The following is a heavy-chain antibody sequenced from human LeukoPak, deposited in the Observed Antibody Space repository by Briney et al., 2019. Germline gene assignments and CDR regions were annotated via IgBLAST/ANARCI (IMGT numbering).Heavy chain of an antibody. CDR2: IVVGSGNT. D-gene: IGHD4-17*01. J-gene: IGHJ4*02. V-gene: IGHV1-58*02. CDR1: GFTFTSSA. CDR3: AADEKPPPASTTVTGDC. Sequence: GTSVKVSCKASGFTFTSSAIQWVRQARGQRLEWIGWIVVGSGNTNYAQKFQERVTITRDMSTSTAYVELSSLRSEDTAVYYCAADEKPPPASTTVTGDCWGQGTLVTVSS.